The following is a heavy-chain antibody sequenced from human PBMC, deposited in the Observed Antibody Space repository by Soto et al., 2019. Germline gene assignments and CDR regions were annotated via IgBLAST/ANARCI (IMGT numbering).Heavy chain of an antibody. V-gene: IGHV3-74*01. CDR2: INTDGSII. D-gene: IGHD3-3*02. J-gene: IGHJ4*02. Sequence: EVQLVESGGGLVQPGGSLRLSCAASGLIFSNYKMHWVRQAPGKGLVWVSRINTDGSIIDYADAVKGRFTVSRDNAKNTLYLQMNSLRADDTAVYYCARDTDGIHYWGQGTLVTVSS. CDR3: ARDTDGIHY. CDR1: GLIFSNYK.